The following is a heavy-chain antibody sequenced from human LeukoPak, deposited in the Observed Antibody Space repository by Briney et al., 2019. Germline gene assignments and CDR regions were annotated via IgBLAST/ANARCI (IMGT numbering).Heavy chain of an antibody. CDR3: ARHPPYTAYSGSWGGNYFGY. CDR1: GGSISSSGYY. J-gene: IGHJ4*02. V-gene: IGHV4-39*01. Sequence: PSETLSLTCSVSGGSISSSGYYWGWIRQPPGKGLEWIGTIYYSGSTYYNPSLKSRVTISVDTSKNQFSLNLRSVTAADTAVYYCARHPPYTAYSGSWGGNYFGYWGQGTLVTVSS. D-gene: IGHD6-13*01. CDR2: IYYSGST.